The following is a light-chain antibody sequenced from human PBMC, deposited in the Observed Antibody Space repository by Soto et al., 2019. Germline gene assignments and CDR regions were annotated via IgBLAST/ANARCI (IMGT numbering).Light chain of an antibody. V-gene: IGLV3-21*02. CDR1: NIGSKS. CDR2: DDT. CDR3: QVWDSTSDHYV. Sequence: SYALTQPPSASVAPGQTARITCGGNNIGSKSVHWYQQKAGQAPVLVVYDDTDRPSGIPERFSGSNSGNTATLAISRVGAGDEADYYCQVWDSTSDHYVFGTGTKVTVL. J-gene: IGLJ1*01.